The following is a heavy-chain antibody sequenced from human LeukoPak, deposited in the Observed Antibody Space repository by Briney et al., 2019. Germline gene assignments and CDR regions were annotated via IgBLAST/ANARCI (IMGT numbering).Heavy chain of an antibody. CDR2: ISSSSGYI. CDR3: ARTPCSVGSGYFDS. D-gene: IGHD2-15*01. J-gene: IGHJ4*02. Sequence: PGGSLRLSCAASGFTFSSYSMNWVRQAPGKGLEWVSSISSSSGYIYYADSVKGRFTISRDNAKNSLYLQMNSLRAEDTAVYYCARTPCSVGSGYFDSWGQGTLVTVSP. V-gene: IGHV3-21*01. CDR1: GFTFSSYS.